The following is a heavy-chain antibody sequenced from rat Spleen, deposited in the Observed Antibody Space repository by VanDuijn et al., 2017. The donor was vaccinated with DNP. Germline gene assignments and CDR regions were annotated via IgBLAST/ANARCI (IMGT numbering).Heavy chain of an antibody. Sequence: EVQLVESGGGLVQPGRSLKLSCAASGFTFSDYYMAWVRQTPTKGLEWVAYTNYAGGSTYNGDSVKGRFTISRDNAKSTLYLQMNSLTSEDMATYYCARPHYYSSGGFAYWGQGTLVTVSS. CDR2: TNYAGGST. CDR1: GFTFSDYY. CDR3: ARPHYYSSGGFAY. J-gene: IGHJ3*01. V-gene: IGHV5-22*01. D-gene: IGHD1-1*01.